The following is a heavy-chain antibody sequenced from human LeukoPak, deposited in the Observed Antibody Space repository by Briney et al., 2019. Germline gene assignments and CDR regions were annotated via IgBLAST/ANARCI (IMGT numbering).Heavy chain of an antibody. J-gene: IGHJ6*02. D-gene: IGHD2-2*01. CDR2: INPNSGGT. CDR1: GYTLTELS. Sequence: GASVKVSCKVSGYTLTELSMHWVRQAPGQGLEWMGWINPNSGGTNYAQKFQGRVTMTRDTSISTAYMELSRLRSDDTAVYYCAREYCSSTSCYLGLDVWGQGTTVTVSS. CDR3: AREYCSSTSCYLGLDV. V-gene: IGHV1-2*02.